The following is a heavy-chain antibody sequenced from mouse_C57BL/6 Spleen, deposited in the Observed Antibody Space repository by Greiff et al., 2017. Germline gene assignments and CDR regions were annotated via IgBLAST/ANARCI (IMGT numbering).Heavy chain of an antibody. CDR3: ARDYGSSPDY. V-gene: IGHV5-17*01. CDR1: GFTFSDYG. J-gene: IGHJ2*01. D-gene: IGHD1-1*01. Sequence: EVKLVESGGGLVKPGGSLKLSCAASGFTFSDYGMHWVRQAPEKGLEWVAYISSGSSTIYYADTVKGRFTISRENAKNTLFLQMTSLRSEDTAMYYCARDYGSSPDYWGQGTTLTVSS. CDR2: ISSGSSTI.